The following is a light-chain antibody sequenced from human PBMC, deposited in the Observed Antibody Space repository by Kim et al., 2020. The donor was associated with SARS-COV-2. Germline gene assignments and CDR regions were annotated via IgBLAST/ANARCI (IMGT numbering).Light chain of an antibody. V-gene: IGKV3-20*01. J-gene: IGKJ5*01. Sequence: PGERATLSCRARQSVSSSYLAWYQQKPGQAPRLLIYGASSRATGIPDRCSGSGSGTDFTLTISRLEPEDFAVYYCQQYGSLPPITFGQGTRLEIK. CDR3: QQYGSLPPIT. CDR1: QSVSSSY. CDR2: GAS.